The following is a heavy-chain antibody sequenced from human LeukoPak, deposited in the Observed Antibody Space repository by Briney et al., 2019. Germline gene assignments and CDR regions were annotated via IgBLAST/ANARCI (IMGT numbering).Heavy chain of an antibody. CDR3: AKGDYYDLDY. Sequence: GGSLRLSCAASGFTFSTYGMNWVRQAPGKGLEWVSIITSGVGITYYADSVKGRFTISRDNSRNTLYLQMDSLTAEDTAVYYCAKGDYYDLDYWGQGTLVTVSS. J-gene: IGHJ4*02. CDR1: GFTFSTYG. D-gene: IGHD3-22*01. CDR2: ITSGVGIT. V-gene: IGHV3-23*01.